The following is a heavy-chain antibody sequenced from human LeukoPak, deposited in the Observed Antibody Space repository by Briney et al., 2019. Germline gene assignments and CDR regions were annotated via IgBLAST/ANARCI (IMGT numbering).Heavy chain of an antibody. D-gene: IGHD5-24*01. CDR3: ARANGYTEGAFDI. CDR1: GYIFTSYD. J-gene: IGHJ3*02. CDR2: MNPNSGNT. Sequence: GASVKVSCKASGYIFTSYDINWVRQATGQGLEWMGWMNPNSGNTGYAQKFQGRVTITRNTSISTAYMELSSLRSEDTAVYYCARANGYTEGAFDIWGQGTMVTVSS. V-gene: IGHV1-8*03.